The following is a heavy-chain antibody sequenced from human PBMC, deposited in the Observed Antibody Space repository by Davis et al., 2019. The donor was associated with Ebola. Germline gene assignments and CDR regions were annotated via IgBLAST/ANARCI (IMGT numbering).Heavy chain of an antibody. CDR3: ARIDLVGAPPSAFDI. Sequence: ASVKVSCKASGGTFGSYAMHWVRQAPGQRLEWMGWINAGNGNTKYSQKFQGRVTITRDTSASTAYMELSSLRSEDTAVYYCARIDLVGAPPSAFDIWGQGTMVTVSS. J-gene: IGHJ3*02. CDR2: INAGNGNT. D-gene: IGHD1-26*01. CDR1: GGTFGSYA. V-gene: IGHV1-3*01.